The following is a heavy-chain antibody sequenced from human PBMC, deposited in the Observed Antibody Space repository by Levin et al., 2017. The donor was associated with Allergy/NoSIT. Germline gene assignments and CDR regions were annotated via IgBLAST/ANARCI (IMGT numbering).Heavy chain of an antibody. CDR2: IKSKTSGGTT. V-gene: IGHV3-15*01. Sequence: GGSLRLSCAASGFTLNNAWVSWVRQAPGKGLEWVGRIKSKTSGGTTDYAAPVKGRFSISRDDSKNTLYLQMKSLRTEYTAVYYCTTASFTYGNHAIDVWGQWTMVTVSS. D-gene: IGHD3-10*01. CDR1: GFTLNNAW. CDR3: TTASFTYGNHAIDV. J-gene: IGHJ3*01.